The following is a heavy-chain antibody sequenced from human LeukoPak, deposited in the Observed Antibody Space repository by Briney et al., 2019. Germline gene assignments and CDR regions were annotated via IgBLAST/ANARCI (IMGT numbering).Heavy chain of an antibody. Sequence: PSETLSLTCTVSGGSISSYYWSWIRQPPGKGLEWIGYIYHSGSTNYNPSLKSRVTISVDTSKNQFSLKLSSVTAADTAVYYCARGPRALAVAGTSWFDPWGQGTLVTVSS. CDR3: ARGPRALAVAGTSWFDP. CDR1: GGSISSYY. CDR2: IYHSGST. J-gene: IGHJ5*02. V-gene: IGHV4-59*01. D-gene: IGHD6-19*01.